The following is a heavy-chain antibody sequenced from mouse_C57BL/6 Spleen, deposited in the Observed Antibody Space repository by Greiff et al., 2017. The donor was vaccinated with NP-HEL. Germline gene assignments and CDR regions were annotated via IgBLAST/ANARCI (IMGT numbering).Heavy chain of an antibody. CDR3: ARVDVYAMDY. CDR1: GYSITSGYY. Sequence: VQLKESGPGLVKPSQSLSLTCSVTGYSITSGYYWNWIRQFPGNKLEWMGYISYDGSNNYNPSLKNRISITRDTSKNQFFLKLNSVTTEDTATYYCARVDVYAMDYWGQGTSVTVSS. J-gene: IGHJ4*01. V-gene: IGHV3-6*01. CDR2: ISYDGSN.